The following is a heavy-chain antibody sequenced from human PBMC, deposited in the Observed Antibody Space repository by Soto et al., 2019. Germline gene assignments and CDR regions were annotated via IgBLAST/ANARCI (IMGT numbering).Heavy chain of an antibody. CDR3: ARSRDGDNFVGDW. J-gene: IGHJ4*02. CDR1: GFTLSSYW. CDR2: INIEGSST. Sequence: EVQLVESGGGLVQPGGSLRLSCAASGFTLSSYWMHWVRQAPGKGLGWISRINIEGSSTSYADSVKGRFTISRDNAKNTLYLQVNSLRAEDTAVNYCARSRDGDNFVGDWWGQGTLVTVSS. D-gene: IGHD1-26*01. V-gene: IGHV3-74*01.